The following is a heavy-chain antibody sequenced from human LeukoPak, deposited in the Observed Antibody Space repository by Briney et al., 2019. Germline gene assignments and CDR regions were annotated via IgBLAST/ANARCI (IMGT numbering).Heavy chain of an antibody. V-gene: IGHV4-34*01. Sequence: SETLSLTCAVYGRSFRGYYWSWIRQPPGKGLEWIGEINHSGSTNYNPSLKSRVTISVDTSKNQFSLKLSSVTAADTAVYYCARGLTNDFWSGYHGFYFDYWGQGTLVTVSS. CDR3: ARGLTNDFWSGYHGFYFDY. D-gene: IGHD3-3*01. CDR2: INHSGST. CDR1: GRSFRGYY. J-gene: IGHJ4*02.